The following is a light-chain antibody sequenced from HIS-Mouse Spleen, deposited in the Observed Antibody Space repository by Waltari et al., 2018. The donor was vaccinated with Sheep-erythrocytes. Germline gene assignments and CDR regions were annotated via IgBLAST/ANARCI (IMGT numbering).Light chain of an antibody. CDR2: GAS. CDR1: QSVSSSY. Sequence: EIVLTQSPDTLSLSPGERATLSCRASQSVSSSYLAWYQQKPGQAPRLLIYGASSRATGIPDRFSGSGSGTDFTLTISRLEPEDFAVYYCQQYGSSPPITFVQGTRLEIK. J-gene: IGKJ5*01. V-gene: IGKV3-20*01. CDR3: QQYGSSPPIT.